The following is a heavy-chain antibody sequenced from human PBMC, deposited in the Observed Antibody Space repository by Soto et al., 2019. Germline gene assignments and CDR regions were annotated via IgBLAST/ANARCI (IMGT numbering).Heavy chain of an antibody. V-gene: IGHV4-30-4*01. CDR1: CGSISSGDYY. Sequence: PSETLSLTCTGSCGSISSGDYYWSWIRQPPGKGLEWIGYIYYSGTTYYNPSLKSRVTISVDTSKNQFSLKVSSVTAADTAVYYCARALIQLWPHYYYGMDVWGQGTTVTVSS. CDR3: ARALIQLWPHYYYGMDV. CDR2: IYYSGTT. J-gene: IGHJ6*02. D-gene: IGHD5-18*01.